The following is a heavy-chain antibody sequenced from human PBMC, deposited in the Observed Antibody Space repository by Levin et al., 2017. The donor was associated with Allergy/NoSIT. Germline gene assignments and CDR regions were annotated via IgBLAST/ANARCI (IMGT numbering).Heavy chain of an antibody. J-gene: IGHJ4*02. CDR2: AYYTGRS. Sequence: SETLSLTCTVSGGSIIGYYWNWIRQTPGKGLEWLGYAYYTGRSSYNPSLKSRATISLDTSKGQFSLKLTSVSAADTAVYCCAGRATTVAGFYFWGPGTLVTVSS. CDR1: GGSIIGYY. D-gene: IGHD2-15*01. V-gene: IGHV4-59*01. CDR3: AGRATTVAGFYF.